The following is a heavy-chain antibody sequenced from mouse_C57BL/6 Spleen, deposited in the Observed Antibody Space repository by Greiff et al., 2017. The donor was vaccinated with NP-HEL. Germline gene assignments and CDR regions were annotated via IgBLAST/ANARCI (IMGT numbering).Heavy chain of an antibody. CDR2: INPGSGGT. CDR1: GYAFTNYL. Sequence: QVQLQQSGAELVRPGTSVKVSCKASGYAFTNYLIEWVKQRPGQGLEWIGVINPGSGGTNYNEKFKGKATLTADKSSSTAYMQLSSLTSEDSAVYFCARRDYYGSSPDYWGQGTTLTVSS. J-gene: IGHJ2*01. V-gene: IGHV1-54*01. CDR3: ARRDYYGSSPDY. D-gene: IGHD1-1*01.